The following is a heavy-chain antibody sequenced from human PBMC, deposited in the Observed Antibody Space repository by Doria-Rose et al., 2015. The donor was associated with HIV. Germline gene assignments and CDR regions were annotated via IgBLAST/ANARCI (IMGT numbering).Heavy chain of an antibody. CDR2: IYYSGST. V-gene: IGHV4-31*02. Sequence: YYWTWIRQHPGKGLEWIGYIYYSGSTYYNPSLKSRVTISVDTSKNQFSLKLSSVTAADTAVYYCARDSGSYNFDYWGQGTLVTVSS. D-gene: IGHD1-26*01. J-gene: IGHJ4*02. CDR1: YY. CDR3: ARDSGSYNFDY.